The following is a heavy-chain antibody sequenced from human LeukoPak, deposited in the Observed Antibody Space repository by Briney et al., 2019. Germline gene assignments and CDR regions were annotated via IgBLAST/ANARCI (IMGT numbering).Heavy chain of an antibody. CDR3: ASDSSIVLMVYAPLDY. CDR1: GYSISSGYY. V-gene: IGHV4-38-2*01. Sequence: SETLSLTCAVSGYSISSGYYWGWIRQPPGKGLEWIGSIYHSGSTYYNPSLKSRVTISVDTSKNQFSLKLSSVTAADTAVYYCASDSSIVLMVYAPLDYWGQGTLVTVSS. J-gene: IGHJ4*02. CDR2: IYHSGST. D-gene: IGHD2-8*01.